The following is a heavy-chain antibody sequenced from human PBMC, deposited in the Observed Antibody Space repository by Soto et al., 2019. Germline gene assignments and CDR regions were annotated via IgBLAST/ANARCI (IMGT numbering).Heavy chain of an antibody. Sequence: GESLKISCEGSGYTFGNYWIAWVRQMPGKGLEWMGIIYPGDSDARYSPSIQGQVTFSVDKSINTAYLQWSSLKTSDTGLYFCARYRSTGAGDQRFDYWGQGTRVTVSS. CDR2: IYPGDSDA. V-gene: IGHV5-51*01. CDR1: GYTFGNYW. D-gene: IGHD4-17*01. J-gene: IGHJ4*02. CDR3: ARYRSTGAGDQRFDY.